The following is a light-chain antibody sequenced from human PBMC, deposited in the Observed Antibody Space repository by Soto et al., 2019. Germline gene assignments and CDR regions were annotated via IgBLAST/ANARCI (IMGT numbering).Light chain of an antibody. Sequence: IQMTQSPSTLSASVGDRVTITCRASQRISSWLAWYQQKPGKAPKLLIYDASSLESGVPPRFSGSGSGTEFTLTISSLQPDDFATYYCQQYNTYSWTFGQGTKVDIK. CDR2: DAS. J-gene: IGKJ1*01. CDR3: QQYNTYSWT. CDR1: QRISSW. V-gene: IGKV1-5*01.